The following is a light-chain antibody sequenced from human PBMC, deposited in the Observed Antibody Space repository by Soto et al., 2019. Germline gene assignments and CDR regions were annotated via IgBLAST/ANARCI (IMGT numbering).Light chain of an antibody. CDR3: QQYGTSPWT. V-gene: IGKV3-20*01. CDR1: ESVSSSY. CDR2: GAS. J-gene: IGKJ1*01. Sequence: EIVLTQSPGTLSLSPGERATLSCRASESVSSSYLGWYQQKPGQAPRLLIYGASSRATGIPDRFSGSGSGTDFPLTIRRLEPEDFAVYYCQQYGTSPWTFGQGTKVEIK.